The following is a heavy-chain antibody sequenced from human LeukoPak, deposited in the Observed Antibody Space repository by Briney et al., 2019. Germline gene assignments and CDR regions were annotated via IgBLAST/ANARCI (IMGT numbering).Heavy chain of an antibody. CDR3: ARSLKVSAALDVFDI. V-gene: IGHV3-21*01. D-gene: IGHD2-2*01. J-gene: IGHJ3*02. CDR2: ISRSGGSI. Sequence: TGGSLRLSCAASEFTFSSHSMNWVRQAPGKGLEWVSSISRSGGSIYYADSLKGRFTISRDNAKNSLYLQMNSLRAEDTAVYSCARSLKVSAALDVFDIWGQGTMVTVSS. CDR1: EFTFSSHS.